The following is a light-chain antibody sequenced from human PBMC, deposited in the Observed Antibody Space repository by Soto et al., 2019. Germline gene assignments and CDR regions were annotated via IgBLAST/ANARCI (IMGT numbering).Light chain of an antibody. CDR2: EVT. Sequence: QSVLTQPASVSGSPGQSITISCTGTSSDISGYNYVSWYQQHPGKVPKLIIFEVTTRPSGVSNRFSGSKSGNTASLTISGLQADDEADYYCSSFTSTTTLYVFGTGTKVTVL. CDR3: SSFTSTTTLYV. CDR1: SSDISGYNY. V-gene: IGLV2-14*01. J-gene: IGLJ1*01.